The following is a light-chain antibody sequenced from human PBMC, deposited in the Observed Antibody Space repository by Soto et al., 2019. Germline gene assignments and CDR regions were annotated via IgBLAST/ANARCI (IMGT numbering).Light chain of an antibody. J-gene: IGLJ3*02. CDR2: EVN. V-gene: IGLV2-14*01. Sequence: QSVLTQPASVSGSPGQSTTISCTGTSSDVGAYDRVSWSQQHPGKAPKLMIYEVNKRPSGVSDRFSGSKSGNTASLTISGLQPEDEADYYCSSFTGSSTWVFGGGTKLTVL. CDR1: SSDVGAYDR. CDR3: SSFTGSSTWV.